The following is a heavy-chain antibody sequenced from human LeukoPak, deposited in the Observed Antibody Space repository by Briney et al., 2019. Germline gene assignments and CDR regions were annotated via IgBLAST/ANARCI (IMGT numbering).Heavy chain of an antibody. J-gene: IGHJ5*02. CDR1: GGSISSSSYY. CDR3: ARALGYGDFPTANWFDP. V-gene: IGHV4-39*07. Sequence: PSETLSLTCTVSGGSISSSSYYWGWIRQPPGKGLEWIGSIYYSETTYYNPSLKSRVTISVDTSKNQFSLRLSSVTAADTAVYYCARALGYGDFPTANWFDPWGQGTLVTVSS. CDR2: IYYSETT. D-gene: IGHD4-17*01.